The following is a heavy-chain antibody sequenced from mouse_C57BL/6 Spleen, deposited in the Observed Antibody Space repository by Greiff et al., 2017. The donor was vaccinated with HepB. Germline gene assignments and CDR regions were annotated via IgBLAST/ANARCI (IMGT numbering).Heavy chain of an antibody. CDR1: GFSFNTYA. CDR2: IRSKSNNYAT. J-gene: IGHJ1*03. Sequence: EVQLQQSGGGLVQPKGSLKLSCAASGFSFNTYAMNWVRQAPGKGLEWVARIRSKSNNYATYYADSVKDRFTISRDDSESMLYLQMNNLKTEDTAMYYCVRFYGSYWYFDVWGTGTTVTVSS. D-gene: IGHD1-1*01. V-gene: IGHV10-1*01. CDR3: VRFYGSYWYFDV.